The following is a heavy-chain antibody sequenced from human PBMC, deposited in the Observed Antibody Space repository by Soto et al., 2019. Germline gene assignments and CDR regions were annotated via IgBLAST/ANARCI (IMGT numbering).Heavy chain of an antibody. Sequence: SETLSLTCTVSGGSISSSNWWSWVRQPPGKGLEWIGEIYHSGSTNYNPSLKSRVTISVDKSKNQFSLKLSSVTAADTAVYYCASYXRGHPPADRGPFGSWPVWGQGTLVTVSS. CDR2: IYHSGST. V-gene: IGHV4-4*02. CDR1: GGSISSSNW. CDR3: ASYXRGHPPADRGPFGSWPV. J-gene: IGHJ4*02. D-gene: IGHD3-10*02.